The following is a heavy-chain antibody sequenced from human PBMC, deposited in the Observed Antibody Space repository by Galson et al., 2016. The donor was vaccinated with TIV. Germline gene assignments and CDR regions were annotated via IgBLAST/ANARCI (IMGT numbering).Heavy chain of an antibody. Sequence: SCKASGDTFSSYPFNWVRQAPGQGLEWVGGFIPLFGTANYAQKFQGRVTISADESTSTLYMEVRSLRSEDTAVYYCAKDRNTAMDTYHYYYGMDVWGRGTTVIVSS. J-gene: IGHJ6*02. CDR2: FIPLFGTA. D-gene: IGHD5-18*01. CDR3: AKDRNTAMDTYHYYYGMDV. CDR1: GDTFSSYP. V-gene: IGHV1-69*01.